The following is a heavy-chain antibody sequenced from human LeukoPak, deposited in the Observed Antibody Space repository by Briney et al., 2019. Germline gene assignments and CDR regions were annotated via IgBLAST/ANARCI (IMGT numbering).Heavy chain of an antibody. D-gene: IGHD3-22*01. V-gene: IGHV4-30-2*01. CDR3: AREWQGDSSGYYNWFDP. CDR2: IYHSGST. CDR1: GGSISSGGYS. Sequence: SETLSLTCAVSGGSISSGGYSWSWIRQPPGKGLEWIGYIYHSGSTYYNPSLKSRVTISVDRSKNQFSLKLSSVTAADTAVYYCAREWQGDSSGYYNWFDPWGQGTLVTVSS. J-gene: IGHJ5*02.